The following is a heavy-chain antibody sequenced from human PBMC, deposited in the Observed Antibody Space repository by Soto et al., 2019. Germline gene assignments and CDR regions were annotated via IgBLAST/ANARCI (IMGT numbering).Heavy chain of an antibody. CDR2: IYHSGST. J-gene: IGHJ5*02. Sequence: SETLSLTCAVSGGSISSGGYSWSWIRQPPGKGLEWIGYIYHSGSTYYNPSLKSRVTISVDRSKNQFSLKLSSVTAADTAVYYCAWSIVVVTNNWFDPWGQGTLVTVSS. V-gene: IGHV4-30-2*01. CDR1: GGSISSGGYS. CDR3: AWSIVVVTNNWFDP. D-gene: IGHD2-21*02.